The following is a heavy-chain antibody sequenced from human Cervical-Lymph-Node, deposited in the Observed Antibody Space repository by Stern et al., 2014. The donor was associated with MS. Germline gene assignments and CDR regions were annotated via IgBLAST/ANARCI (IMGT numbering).Heavy chain of an antibody. CDR3: ARDDDYTRRAIDY. D-gene: IGHD4-11*01. J-gene: IGHJ4*02. V-gene: IGHV1-18*01. CDR1: GYTFTYYA. Sequence: QVQLVQSGAEVKKPGASVNVYCKTSGYTFTYYAISWIRQAPGQGLEWVGWISPYNGNTNFVQKLQGRVAMTTDTSTSTAYMELRSLRSDDTAVYYCARDDDYTRRAIDYWGQGTLVTVSS. CDR2: ISPYNGNT.